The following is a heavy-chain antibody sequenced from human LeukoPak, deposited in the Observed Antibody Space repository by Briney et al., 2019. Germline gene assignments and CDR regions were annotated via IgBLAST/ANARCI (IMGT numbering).Heavy chain of an antibody. V-gene: IGHV1-24*01. CDR3: ATVIAVAASFDY. Sequence: GASVKVSCKVSGYTLTELSMHWVRQAPGKGLEWMGGFDPEDGETIYAQKFQGRVTMTEDTSTDTAYMELSSLRSEDTAVYYCATVIAVAASFDYWGQGTLVSVSS. CDR2: FDPEDGET. D-gene: IGHD6-19*01. CDR1: GYTLTELS. J-gene: IGHJ4*02.